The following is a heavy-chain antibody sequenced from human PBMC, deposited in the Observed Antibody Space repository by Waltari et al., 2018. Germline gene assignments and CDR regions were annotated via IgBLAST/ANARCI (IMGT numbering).Heavy chain of an antibody. J-gene: IGHJ6*03. CDR2: INHSGNT. Sequence: QVHLQQWGAGLLKPSETLSLTCGVYSGSLTGYHWNWIRQAPGKGLEWIGDINHSGNTDYNPSLESRVTISADTSKNQSSLHLTSVTAADTAVYYCARGHPFTIVSPRYYYYYYMDVWDKGTAVTVSS. CDR3: ARGHPFTIVSPRYYYYYYMDV. CDR1: SGSLTGYH. V-gene: IGHV4-34*01. D-gene: IGHD3-9*01.